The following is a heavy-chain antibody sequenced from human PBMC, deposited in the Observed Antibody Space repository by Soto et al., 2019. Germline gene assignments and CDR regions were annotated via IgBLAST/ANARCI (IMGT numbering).Heavy chain of an antibody. Sequence: ASVKVSCKASGYTFTSYYMHWVRQAPGQGLEWMGIINPSGGSTSYAQKFQGRVTMTRDTSTSTVYMELSSLRSEDTAVYYCARVLKAYGSSSQLGFDPWGQGTLVTVSS. CDR2: INPSGGST. CDR1: GYTFTSYY. CDR3: ARVLKAYGSSSQLGFDP. V-gene: IGHV1-46*03. J-gene: IGHJ5*02. D-gene: IGHD6-6*01.